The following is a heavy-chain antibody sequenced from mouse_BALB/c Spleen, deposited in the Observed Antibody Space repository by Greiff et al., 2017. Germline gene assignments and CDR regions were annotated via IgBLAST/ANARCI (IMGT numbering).Heavy chain of an antibody. Sequence: EVKLMESGGGLVKPGGSLKLSCAASGFTFSSYAMSWVRQSPEKRLEWVAEISSGGSYTYYPDTVTGRFTISRDNAKNTLYLEMSSLRSEDTAMYYCARGSGDVGFAYWGQGTLVTVSA. D-gene: IGHD3-3*01. V-gene: IGHV5-9-4*01. CDR2: ISSGGSYT. J-gene: IGHJ3*01. CDR3: ARGSGDVGFAY. CDR1: GFTFSSYA.